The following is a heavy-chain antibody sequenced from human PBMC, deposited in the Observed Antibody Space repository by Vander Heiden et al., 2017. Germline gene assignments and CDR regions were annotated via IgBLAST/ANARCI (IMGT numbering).Heavy chain of an antibody. CDR3: AKKGPDSSGLYYLDS. CDR1: GFTLSIYG. J-gene: IGHJ4*02. V-gene: IGHV3-30*18. Sequence: QVHLVESGGGVVQPGRSLRLSCAASGFTLSIYGMRWVRQAPGKGLEWVAVISHGGDKEYYADSVRGRFSISRDNSKNTLYLEMNSVRGEDTAMYYCAKKGPDSSGLYYLDSWGQGTLVTVSS. CDR2: ISHGGDKE. D-gene: IGHD3-22*01.